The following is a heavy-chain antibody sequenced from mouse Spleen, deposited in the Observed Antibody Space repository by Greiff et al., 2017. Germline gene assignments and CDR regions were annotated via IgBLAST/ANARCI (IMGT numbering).Heavy chain of an antibody. CDR3: ARSLVTTVVEGAMDY. CDR1: GYAFSSSW. V-gene: IGHV1-82*01. J-gene: IGHJ4*01. CDR2: IYPGDGDT. Sequence: VKLVESGPELVKPGASVKISCKASGYAFSSSWMNWVKQRPGKGLEWIGRIYPGDGDTNYNGKFKGKATLTADKSSSTAYMQLISLTSEDSAVYFCARSLVTTVVEGAMDYWGQGTSVTVSS. D-gene: IGHD1-1*01.